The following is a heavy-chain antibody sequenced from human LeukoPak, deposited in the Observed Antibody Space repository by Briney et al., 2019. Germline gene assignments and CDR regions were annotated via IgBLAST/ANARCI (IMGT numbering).Heavy chain of an antibody. J-gene: IGHJ6*02. CDR2: IKQDGSEK. D-gene: IGHD3-3*01. CDR3: ARFTIFGVVNKTYYYYYGMDV. Sequence: GGSLRLSCAASGFTFSSYWMSWVRQAPGKGLEWVANIKQDGSEKYYVDSVKGRFTISRDNAKNSLYLQMNSLRAEDTAVYYCARFTIFGVVNKTYYYYYGMDVWGQGTTVTVSS. CDR1: GFTFSSYW. V-gene: IGHV3-7*03.